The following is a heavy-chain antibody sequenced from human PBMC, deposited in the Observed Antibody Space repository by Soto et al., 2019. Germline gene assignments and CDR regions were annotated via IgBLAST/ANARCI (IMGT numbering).Heavy chain of an antibody. CDR1: GYTFTSYG. CDR2: ISAYNGNT. V-gene: IGHV1-18*01. J-gene: IGHJ6*03. CDR3: ARDGPIDQLPSVIYYYYMDV. D-gene: IGHD2-2*01. Sequence: ASVKVSCKASGYTFTSYGISWVRQAPGQGLEWMGWISAYNGNTNYAQKLQGRVTMTTDTSTSTAYMELRSLRSDDTAVYYCARDGPIDQLPSVIYYYYMDVWGKGTTVTVSS.